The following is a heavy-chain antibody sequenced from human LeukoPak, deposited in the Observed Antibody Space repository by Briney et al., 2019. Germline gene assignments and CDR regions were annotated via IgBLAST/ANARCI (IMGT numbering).Heavy chain of an antibody. D-gene: IGHD2-21*01. Sequence: PGGSLRLSCAASGFLVSSCGMHWVRQAPGKGLEWVGVIWSNGNNKYYADSVKGRFTISRDNSKNTLYLQMNSLSPEDTAVVYCARVGRVSIYPSYMDVWGKGTAVTVSS. V-gene: IGHV3-33*01. J-gene: IGHJ6*03. CDR3: ARVGRVSIYPSYMDV. CDR1: GFLVSSCG. CDR2: IWSNGNNK.